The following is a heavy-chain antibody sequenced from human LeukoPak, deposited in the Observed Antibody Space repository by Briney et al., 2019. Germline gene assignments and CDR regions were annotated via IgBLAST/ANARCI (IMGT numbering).Heavy chain of an antibody. CDR3: ARGAAVAGSYWYFDL. J-gene: IGHJ2*01. CDR1: GGSLSGYY. V-gene: IGHV4-34*01. D-gene: IGHD6-19*01. CDR2: INHSGST. Sequence: SETLSLTCAVYGGSLSGYYWSWIRQPPGKGLEWIGEINHSGSTNYNPSLKSRVTISVDTSKNQFSLRRSSVTAADTAVYYCARGAAVAGSYWYFDLWGRGTLVTVSS.